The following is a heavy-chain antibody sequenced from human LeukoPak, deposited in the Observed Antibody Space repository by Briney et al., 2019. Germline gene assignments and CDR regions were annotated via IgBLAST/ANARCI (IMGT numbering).Heavy chain of an antibody. J-gene: IGHJ3*02. D-gene: IGHD3-22*01. CDR3: AREYGSSGYYFGNDAFDI. CDR2: IYYSGST. CDR1: GGSISSYY. Sequence: PSETLSLTCTVSGGSISSYYWSWIRQPPGKGLEWIGYIYYSGSTNYNPSLKSRVTISVDTSKNQFSLKLSSVTAADTAVYYCAREYGSSGYYFGNDAFDIWGQGTMVTVSS. V-gene: IGHV4-59*01.